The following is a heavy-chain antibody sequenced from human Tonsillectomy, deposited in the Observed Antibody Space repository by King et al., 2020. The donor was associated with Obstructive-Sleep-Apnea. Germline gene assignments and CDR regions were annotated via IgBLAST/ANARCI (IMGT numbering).Heavy chain of an antibody. CDR1: GGSISTYY. Sequence: VQLQESGPGLVKPSETLSLTCTVSGGSISTYYWSWIRQPPARGLEWIVYIYYSGNTNYNPSLTSRVTISVDTTKNLYSLRLRSVTAAATAVYYCASETRVVTSWYFDYSGQGTLVTVSP. V-gene: IGHV4-59*08. CDR2: IYYSGNT. D-gene: IGHD2-21*02. CDR3: ASETRVVTSWYFDY. J-gene: IGHJ4*02.